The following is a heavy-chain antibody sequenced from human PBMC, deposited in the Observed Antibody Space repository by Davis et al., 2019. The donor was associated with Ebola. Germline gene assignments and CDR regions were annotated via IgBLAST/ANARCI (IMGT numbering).Heavy chain of an antibody. CDR3: ARDPGLNIVVVPAAEGFDY. CDR1: GLIFSSCD. CDR2: IRYDASIE. V-gene: IGHV3-30*02. Sequence: PGGSLRLSCATSGLIFSSCDMHWVRQAPGKGLEWVAFIRYDASIEYYADSVKGRFTISRDRSKNTLHLQMNSLRTEDTAVYYCARDPGLNIVVVPAAEGFDYWGQGTLVTVSS. D-gene: IGHD2-2*01. J-gene: IGHJ4*02.